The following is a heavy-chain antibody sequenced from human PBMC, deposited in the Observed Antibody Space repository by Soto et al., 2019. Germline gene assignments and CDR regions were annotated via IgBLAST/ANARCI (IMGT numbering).Heavy chain of an antibody. D-gene: IGHD3-22*01. V-gene: IGHV1-69*12. Sequence: QVQLVQSGAEMKKPGSSVKVSCKASGGTFSNYVISWVRQAPGQGLEWMGGIIPSSGSSNYVQKFQDRLTITADESTATVYMELSSLRSEDTAMYYCAYYDTNGNYWGQGTLVTVSS. CDR3: AYYDTNGNY. J-gene: IGHJ4*02. CDR1: GGTFSNYV. CDR2: IIPSSGSS.